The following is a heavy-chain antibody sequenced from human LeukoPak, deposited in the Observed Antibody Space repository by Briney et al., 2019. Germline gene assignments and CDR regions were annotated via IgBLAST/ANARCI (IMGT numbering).Heavy chain of an antibody. D-gene: IGHD2-21*02. CDR2: IYPGDSDT. V-gene: IGHV5-51*01. CDR1: GYTFTSYW. CDR3: ARGGYCGGDCFDY. Sequence: KVSCKASGYTFTSYWIGWVRQMPGKGLEWMGIIYPGDSDTRYSPSFQGQVTISADKSISTAYLQWSSLKASDTAMYYCARGGYCGGDCFDYWGQGTLVTVSS. J-gene: IGHJ4*02.